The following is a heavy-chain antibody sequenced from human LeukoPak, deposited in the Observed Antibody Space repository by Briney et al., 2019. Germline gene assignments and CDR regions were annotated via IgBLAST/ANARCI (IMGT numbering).Heavy chain of an antibody. D-gene: IGHD3-10*01. Sequence: SVKVSCKASGGTFSSYAISWVRQAPGQGLEWMGGIIPIFGTANYAQKFQGRVTITADESTSTAYMELSSLRSEDTAVYYCASEGASYYGAFDIWGQGTMVTVSS. CDR1: GGTFSSYA. CDR3: ASEGASYYGAFDI. J-gene: IGHJ3*02. CDR2: IIPIFGTA. V-gene: IGHV1-69*01.